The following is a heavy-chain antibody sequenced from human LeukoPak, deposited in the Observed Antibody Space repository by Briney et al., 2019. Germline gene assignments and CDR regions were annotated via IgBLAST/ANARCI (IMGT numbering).Heavy chain of an antibody. J-gene: IGHJ4*02. CDR3: AKVAVWSFREMDY. D-gene: IGHD3-10*01. V-gene: IGHV3-23*01. CDR2: ISGSGTTT. Sequence: GGSLRLSCAASGFTFSSYGMHWVRQAPGKGLEWVSAISGSGTTTYNADSVKGRFTISRDNSKNILYLQMNSLRAEDSAIYYCAKVAVWSFREMDYWGQGTLVTVSS. CDR1: GFTFSSYG.